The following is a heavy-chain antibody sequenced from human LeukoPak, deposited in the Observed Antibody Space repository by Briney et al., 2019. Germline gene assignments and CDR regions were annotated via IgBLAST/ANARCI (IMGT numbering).Heavy chain of an antibody. V-gene: IGHV3-23*01. D-gene: IGHD1-26*01. CDR2: ISGSGDST. CDR3: AKEYSGSYPRDCFDY. CDR1: GFTFSSYA. J-gene: IGHJ4*02. Sequence: PGGSLRLSCAASGFTFSSYAMSWVRQAPGKGLEWVSAISGSGDSTDYADSVKGRFTISRDDSKNTLYLQMSILRAEDTAIYYCAKEYSGSYPRDCFDYWGQGTLVTVSS.